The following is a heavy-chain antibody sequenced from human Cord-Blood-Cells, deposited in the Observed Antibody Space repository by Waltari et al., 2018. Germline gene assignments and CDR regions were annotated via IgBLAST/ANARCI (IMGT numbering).Heavy chain of an antibody. V-gene: IGHV4-39*01. CDR1: GGSISSSSYY. CDR2: IYYSGGT. Sequence: QLQLQESGPGLVKPSETLSLTCTVSGGSISSSSYYWGWIRPPPGKGLEWIGSIYYSGGTYDNPSLKSRVTISVDTSKNQFSLKLSSVTAADTAVYYCARHRDIVVVPAAFDYWGQGTLVTVSS. CDR3: ARHRDIVVVPAAFDY. J-gene: IGHJ4*02. D-gene: IGHD2-2*01.